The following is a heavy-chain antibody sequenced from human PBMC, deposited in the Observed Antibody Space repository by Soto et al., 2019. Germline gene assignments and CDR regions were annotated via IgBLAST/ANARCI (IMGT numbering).Heavy chain of an antibody. CDR3: ARDRGYDILTGYLNPFDY. V-gene: IGHV1-18*01. Sequence: GASVKVSCKASGYTFTSYGISWVRQAPGQGLEWMGWISAYNGNTNYAQKIQGRVTMTTDTSTSTAYMELRSLRSDDTAVFYCARDRGYDILTGYLNPFDYWGQGTLVTVSS. CDR2: ISAYNGNT. J-gene: IGHJ4*02. CDR1: GYTFTSYG. D-gene: IGHD3-9*01.